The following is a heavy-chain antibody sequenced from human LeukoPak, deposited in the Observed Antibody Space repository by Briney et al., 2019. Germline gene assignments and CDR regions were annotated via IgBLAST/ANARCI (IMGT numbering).Heavy chain of an antibody. CDR1: GFSFSSYG. D-gene: IGHD6-13*01. J-gene: IGHJ4*02. Sequence: GGSLRLSCAASGFSFSSYGMHWVRQAPDKGLEWVAVISYDGSNKYYADSVKGRFTISRDNSKNTLYLQMNSLRAEDTAVYYCAKLRGTPAAGHSMGGDYWGQGTLVTVSS. CDR2: ISYDGSNK. V-gene: IGHV3-30*18. CDR3: AKLRGTPAAGHSMGGDY.